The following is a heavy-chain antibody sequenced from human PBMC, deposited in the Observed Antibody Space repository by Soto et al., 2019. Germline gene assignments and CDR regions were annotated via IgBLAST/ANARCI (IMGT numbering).Heavy chain of an antibody. CDR2: ISYDGSNK. V-gene: IGHV3-30-3*01. J-gene: IGHJ4*02. CDR3: AREDYNNVWWSLGFDY. CDR1: GFTFSSYA. D-gene: IGHD3-16*01. Sequence: QVQLVESGGGVVQPGRSLRLSCAASGFTFSSYAMHWVRQAPGKGLEWVAVISYDGSNKYYADSVKGRFTISRDNSKNTLYLQMNSLRAEETAVYYCAREDYNNVWWSLGFDYWGQGTLVTVSS.